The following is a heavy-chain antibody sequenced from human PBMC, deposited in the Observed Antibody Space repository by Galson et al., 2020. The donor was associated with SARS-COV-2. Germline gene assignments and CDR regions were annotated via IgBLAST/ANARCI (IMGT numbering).Heavy chain of an antibody. CDR3: ARGAPRPRYHFFDT. J-gene: IGHJ5*02. CDR2: IFPSESDT. D-gene: IGHD1-1*01. CDR1: GYSFTNYW. V-gene: IGHV5-51*01. Sequence: GESLKISCKGFGYSFTNYWIAWVRQLPGKGLEWMGIIFPSESDTRYSPSFRGQVTISADKSVSTAYLQWSTLEASDSAIYYCARGAPRPRYHFFDTWGQGTLVTVSS.